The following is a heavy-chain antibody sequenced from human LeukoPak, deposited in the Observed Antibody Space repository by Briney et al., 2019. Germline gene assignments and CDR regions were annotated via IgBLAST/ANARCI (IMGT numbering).Heavy chain of an antibody. CDR2: ISGNGGGA. D-gene: IGHD5-18*01. Sequence: PGGSLRLSCSASEFTFSNYAMSWVRQAPGKGLELVSAISGNGGGAYYADSVKARFTISRNNSTNTLYLDMKSLRAEDTAIYYCARDPEYTYGYFDYWGQGTQVTVSS. V-gene: IGHV3-23*01. CDR1: EFTFSNYA. CDR3: ARDPEYTYGYFDY. J-gene: IGHJ4*02.